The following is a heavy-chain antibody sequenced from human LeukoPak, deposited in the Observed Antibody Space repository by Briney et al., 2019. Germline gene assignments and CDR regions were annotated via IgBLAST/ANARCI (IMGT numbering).Heavy chain of an antibody. V-gene: IGHV4-34*01. CDR2: INHSGST. J-gene: IGHJ4*02. CDR1: GGSFSGYY. Sequence: SETLSLTCAVYGGSFSGYYWSWIRQPPGKGLEWIGEINHSGSTNYNPSLKSRVTISVDTSKNQFSLKLSSVTAADTAVYYCARLMVRGVRTALTFDYWGQGTLVTVSS. D-gene: IGHD3-10*01. CDR3: ARLMVRGVRTALTFDY.